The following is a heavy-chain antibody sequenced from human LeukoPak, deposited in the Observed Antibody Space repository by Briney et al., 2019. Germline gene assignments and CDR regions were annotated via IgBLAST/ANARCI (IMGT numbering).Heavy chain of an antibody. V-gene: IGHV1-2*02. D-gene: IGHD5-12*01. CDR2: INPNSGGT. CDR3: TRDKYCGYDRFSY. CDR1: GYTFTGYY. Sequence: ASVKVSCKASGYTFTGYYMHWVRQAPGQGLEWMGWINPNSGGTNYAQKFQGRVTMTRDTSITTAYMELTRLRSDDTAIYYCTRDKYCGYDRFSYWGQGTLVTVSS. J-gene: IGHJ4*02.